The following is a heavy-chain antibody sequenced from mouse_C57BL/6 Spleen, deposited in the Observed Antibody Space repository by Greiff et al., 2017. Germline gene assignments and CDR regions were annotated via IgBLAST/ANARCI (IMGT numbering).Heavy chain of an antibody. CDR1: GFTFSDYG. Sequence: EVKLVESGGGLVKPGGSLKISCAASGFTFSDYGMHWVRQAPEKGLEWVAYISRGSSTIYYADKVKGRFTISRDNATNTLFLQMTSLRSEDTAMYYCAVPSNDGYAMDYWGQGTSVTVSS. D-gene: IGHD2-12*01. J-gene: IGHJ4*01. CDR2: ISRGSSTI. V-gene: IGHV5-17*01. CDR3: AVPSNDGYAMDY.